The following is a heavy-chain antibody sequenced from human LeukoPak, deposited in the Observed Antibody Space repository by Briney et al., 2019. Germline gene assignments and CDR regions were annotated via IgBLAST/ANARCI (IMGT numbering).Heavy chain of an antibody. CDR2: IRYDGSNK. Sequence: GGSLRLSCAASGFTFSSYSMNWVRQAPGKGLEWVAFIRYDGSNKYYADSVKGRFTISRDNSKNTLYLQMNSLRAEDTAVYYCAKDLRGYSYGDDAFDIWGQGTMVTVSS. J-gene: IGHJ3*02. CDR3: AKDLRGYSYGDDAFDI. CDR1: GFTFSSYS. V-gene: IGHV3-30*02. D-gene: IGHD5-18*01.